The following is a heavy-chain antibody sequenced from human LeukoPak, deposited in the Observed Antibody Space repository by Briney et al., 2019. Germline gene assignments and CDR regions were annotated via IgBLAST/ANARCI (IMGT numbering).Heavy chain of an antibody. V-gene: IGHV1-24*01. D-gene: IGHD4-17*01. CDR2: FDPEDGET. Sequence: GASVNVSFKVSGYTLTELSMHWVRQAPGKGLEWMGGFDPEDGETIYAQKFQGRVTMTEDTSTDTAYMELSSLRSEDTAVYYCATLDYGASPVDYWGQGTLVTVSS. CDR3: ATLDYGASPVDY. CDR1: GYTLTELS. J-gene: IGHJ4*02.